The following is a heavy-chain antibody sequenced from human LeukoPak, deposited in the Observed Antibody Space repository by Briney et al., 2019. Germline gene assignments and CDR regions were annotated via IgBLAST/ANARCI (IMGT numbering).Heavy chain of an antibody. Sequence: GESLKISCKGSGYSFTNHYIGWVRLMPGKGLEWMGIIYPGDSDIRYSPSIQGLVTISADKSISTAYLQWSSLKASDTAMYYCARRGYGSGNYYYPNWGQGTLVTVSS. D-gene: IGHD3-10*01. V-gene: IGHV5-51*01. CDR3: ARRGYGSGNYYYPN. J-gene: IGHJ4*02. CDR2: IYPGDSDI. CDR1: GYSFTNHY.